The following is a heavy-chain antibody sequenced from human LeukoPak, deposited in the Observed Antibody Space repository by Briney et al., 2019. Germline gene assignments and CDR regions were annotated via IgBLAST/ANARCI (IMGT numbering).Heavy chain of an antibody. CDR3: AKNTIFGVVIGVDY. J-gene: IGHJ4*02. D-gene: IGHD3-3*01. V-gene: IGHV3-23*01. CDR1: GFTFGSYA. CDR2: ISGSGGST. Sequence: GGSLRLSCAASGFTFGSYAMSWVRQAPGKGLEWVSAISGSGGSTYYADSVKGRFTISRDNSKNTLYLQMNSLRAEDTAVYYCAKNTIFGVVIGVDYWGQGTLVTVSS.